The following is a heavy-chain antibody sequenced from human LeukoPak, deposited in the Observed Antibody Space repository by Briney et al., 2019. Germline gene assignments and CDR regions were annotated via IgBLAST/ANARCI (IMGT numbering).Heavy chain of an antibody. CDR2: IKQDGTEK. J-gene: IGHJ6*02. CDR3: VRRLDV. V-gene: IGHV3-7*01. Sequence: PGGSLRLSCAASGFTFSGYWMHWVRQAPGKGLEWVANIKQDGTEKYYVDSVKGRFTISGDNAKNSLYLQMNSLRAEDTAVYFCVRRLDVWGQGTTVTVSS. CDR1: GFTFSGYW.